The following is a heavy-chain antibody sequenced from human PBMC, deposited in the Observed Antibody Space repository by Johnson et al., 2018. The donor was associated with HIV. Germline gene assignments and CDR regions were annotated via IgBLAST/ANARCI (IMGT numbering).Heavy chain of an antibody. Sequence: EVQLVESGGGLIQPGGSLGLSCAASGFNVSTNNMNWVRQAPGKGLEWVSYISTSGNTIYYADSVKGRFSISRYNSKNTLYLQMNSLRAEDTAVYFCARERHYYGSVRPRERQGDAFDIWGQGTMVTVAS. CDR2: ISTSGNTI. V-gene: IGHV3-48*01. D-gene: IGHD3-10*01. CDR3: ARERHYYGSVRPRERQGDAFDI. CDR1: GFNVSTNN. J-gene: IGHJ3*02.